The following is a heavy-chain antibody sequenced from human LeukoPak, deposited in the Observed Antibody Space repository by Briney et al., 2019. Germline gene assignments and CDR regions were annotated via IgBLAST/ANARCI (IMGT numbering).Heavy chain of an antibody. CDR1: GGSISSYY. Sequence: PSETLSLTCTVSGGSISSYYWSWIRQPPGKGLEWIGYIYYSGSTNYNPSLKSRVTISVDTSKNQFSLKLSSVTAADTAVYYCARARPRSIAAAGTSWFDPWGQGTLVTVSS. CDR2: IYYSGST. V-gene: IGHV4-59*01. J-gene: IGHJ5*02. D-gene: IGHD6-13*01. CDR3: ARARPRSIAAAGTSWFDP.